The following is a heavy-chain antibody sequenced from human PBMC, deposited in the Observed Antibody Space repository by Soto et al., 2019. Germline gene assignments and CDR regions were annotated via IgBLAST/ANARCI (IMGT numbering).Heavy chain of an antibody. CDR1: GFTFSSYW. CDR3: ARAGSSGYSRWAFDS. CDR2: INSDGSST. D-gene: IGHD3-22*01. Sequence: EVQLVESGGGLVQPGGSLRLSCAASGFTFSSYWMHWVRQAPGKGLVWVSRINSDGSSTSYADSVKGRFTISRDNAKKTLYLQMNSLRAEDTAVYYCARAGSSGYSRWAFDSWGQGTLVTVSS. J-gene: IGHJ4*02. V-gene: IGHV3-74*01.